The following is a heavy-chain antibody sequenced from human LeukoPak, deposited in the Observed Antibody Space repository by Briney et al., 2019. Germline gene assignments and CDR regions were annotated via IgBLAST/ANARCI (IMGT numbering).Heavy chain of an antibody. CDR3: ASLPTRSVTIDY. J-gene: IGHJ4*02. D-gene: IGHD4-23*01. CDR1: GGSFSGYY. V-gene: IGHV4-34*01. Sequence: MPSETLSLTCAVYGGSFSGYYWSWIRQPPGKGLEWIGEINHSGSTNYNPSLKSRVTISVDTSKNQFSLKLSSVTAADTAVYYCASLPTRSVTIDYWGQGTLVTVSS. CDR2: INHSGST.